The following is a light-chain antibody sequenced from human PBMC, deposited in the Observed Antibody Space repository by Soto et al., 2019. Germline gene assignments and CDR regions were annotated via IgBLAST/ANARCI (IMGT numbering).Light chain of an antibody. CDR2: EVS. CDR1: SSDVGGYNY. V-gene: IGLV2-14*01. Sequence: QSALTQPASVSGSPGQSITISCTGTSSDVGGYNYVSWYQQHPGKAPKLMIYEVSNRPSGVSNRCSGSKSGNTASLTSSGLQAEDESDYYCSSYTSSIPYVFGTGTKLTVL. CDR3: SSYTSSIPYV. J-gene: IGLJ1*01.